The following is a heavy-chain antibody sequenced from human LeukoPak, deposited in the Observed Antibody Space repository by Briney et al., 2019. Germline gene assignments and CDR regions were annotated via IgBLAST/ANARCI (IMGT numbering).Heavy chain of an antibody. CDR3: ARRAAALDAFDI. D-gene: IGHD6-13*01. Sequence: AGGSLRLSCVASGFTLSSYYMHWVRQVPGKGLVWVSCINGDGSSTKYADSVKGRFTTSRDNAKNTLYLQMNSLRAEDTAVYYCARRAAALDAFDIWGQGTMVTVSS. CDR2: INGDGSST. CDR1: GFTLSSYY. J-gene: IGHJ3*02. V-gene: IGHV3-74*01.